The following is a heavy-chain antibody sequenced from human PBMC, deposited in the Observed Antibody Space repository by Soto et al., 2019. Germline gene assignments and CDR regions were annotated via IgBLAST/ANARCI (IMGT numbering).Heavy chain of an antibody. Sequence: GGSLRLSCAASGFTFSSYSMNWVRQAPGKGLEWVSYISSSSSTIYYADSVKGRFTISRDNAKNSLYLQMNSLRDEDTAVHYCARDTSPYYDSSGYYFDYWGQGTLVTVSS. CDR2: ISSSSSTI. V-gene: IGHV3-48*02. CDR3: ARDTSPYYDSSGYYFDY. D-gene: IGHD3-22*01. J-gene: IGHJ4*02. CDR1: GFTFSSYS.